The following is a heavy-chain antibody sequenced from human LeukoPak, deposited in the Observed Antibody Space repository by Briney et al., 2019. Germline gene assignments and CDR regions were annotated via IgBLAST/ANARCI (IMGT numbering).Heavy chain of an antibody. CDR3: ARVTYYYDSSGKSPLRYFDY. V-gene: IGHV3-48*04. Sequence: GGSLRLSCAASGFTFSSYAMNWVRQAPGKGLEWVSYISSSGSTIYYADSVKGRFTISRDNAKSSLYLQMNSLRAEDTAVYYCARVTYYYDSSGKSPLRYFDYWGQGTLVTVSS. J-gene: IGHJ4*02. D-gene: IGHD3-22*01. CDR2: ISSSGSTI. CDR1: GFTFSSYA.